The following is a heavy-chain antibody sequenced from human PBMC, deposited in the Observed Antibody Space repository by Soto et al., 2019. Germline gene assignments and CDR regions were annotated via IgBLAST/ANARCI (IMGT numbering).Heavy chain of an antibody. CDR3: VGGYPWVGFDY. Sequence: SETLSLTCTVSGGSISNYDWSWIRQPPGERLEWVGYIYNSETTNYNPSLESRVTVSVDTSKNQFSLKLSSVTATDTAVYICVGGYPWVGFDYWGQGTLVTVSS. CDR2: IYNSETT. D-gene: IGHD3-22*01. J-gene: IGHJ4*02. CDR1: GGSISNYD. V-gene: IGHV4-59*08.